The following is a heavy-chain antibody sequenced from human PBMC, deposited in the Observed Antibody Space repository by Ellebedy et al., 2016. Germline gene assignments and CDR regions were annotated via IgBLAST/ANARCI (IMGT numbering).Heavy chain of an antibody. V-gene: IGHV3-7*03. Sequence: GGSLRLSCAASGFAFSNYWMSWVRQAPGKGLEWVANIKHDGSDEFYVDSVKGRFTISRDNAKNSLYLQMNSLRAEDTALYYCARAGTATSRDYWGQGTLVTVSS. CDR3: ARAGTATSRDY. CDR1: GFAFSNYW. CDR2: IKHDGSDE. J-gene: IGHJ4*02. D-gene: IGHD5-18*01.